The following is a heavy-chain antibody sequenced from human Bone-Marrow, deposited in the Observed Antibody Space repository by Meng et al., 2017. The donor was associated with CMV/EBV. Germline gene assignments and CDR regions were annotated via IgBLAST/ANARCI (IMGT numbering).Heavy chain of an antibody. V-gene: IGHV3-33*01. CDR2: IWYDGSNK. J-gene: IGHJ6*02. CDR3: ARAASDSSGWYLGYYYYYGMDV. Sequence: GESLKISCAASGFTFSSYGMHWVRQAPGKGLEWVAVIWYDGSNKYYADSVKGRFTISRDNSKNTLYLQMNSLRAEDTAVYYCARAASDSSGWYLGYYYYYGMDVWGQGTTVTVSS. D-gene: IGHD6-19*01. CDR1: GFTFSSYG.